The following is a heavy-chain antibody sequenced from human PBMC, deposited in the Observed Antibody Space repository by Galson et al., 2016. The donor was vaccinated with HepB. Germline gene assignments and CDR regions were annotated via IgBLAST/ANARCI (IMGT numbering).Heavy chain of an antibody. CDR3: VRQQRAGLMNF. CDR2: IYYTGTT. J-gene: IGHJ3*01. Sequence: SETLSLTCTVSGASISSSYYYWGWLRQPPGKGLEWVGSIYYTGTTYYNPSLQSRVTISVDTSKNQFSLKLTSVPAADTALYTCVRQQRAGLMNFWGQGTMVTVSS. CDR1: GASISSSYYY. D-gene: IGHD6-19*01. V-gene: IGHV4-39*01.